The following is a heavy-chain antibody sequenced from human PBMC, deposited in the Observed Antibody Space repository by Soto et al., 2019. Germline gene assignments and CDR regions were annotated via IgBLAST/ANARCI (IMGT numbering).Heavy chain of an antibody. J-gene: IGHJ4*02. Sequence: ASVKVSCKASGGSFSSYIVSWVRQAPGQGLEWMGRIIPVLGVEYYAQKFQGRVTITADKSTSTAYMELSSLRPEDTAVYYCVKGEYYYDGSAYYPIDYWGQGRIVTVSS. V-gene: IGHV1-69*02. CDR1: GGSFSSYI. CDR2: IIPVLGVE. D-gene: IGHD3-22*01. CDR3: VKGEYYYDGSAYYPIDY.